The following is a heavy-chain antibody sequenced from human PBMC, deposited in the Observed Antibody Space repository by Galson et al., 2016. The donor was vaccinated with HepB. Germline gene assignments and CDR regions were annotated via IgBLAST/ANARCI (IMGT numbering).Heavy chain of an antibody. CDR3: ARGGYDPVNLDY. J-gene: IGHJ4*02. Sequence: TLSLTCTVSGDSISSGGYSWSWIRQPPGKGLEWIGYIYYSGSTYYNPSLKNRVTISVDRSKNQFSLKLTSVTAADTAVYYCARGGYDPVNLDYWGQGTLVTVSS. CDR1: GDSISSGGYS. CDR2: IYYSGST. D-gene: IGHD2-15*01. V-gene: IGHV4-30-2*01.